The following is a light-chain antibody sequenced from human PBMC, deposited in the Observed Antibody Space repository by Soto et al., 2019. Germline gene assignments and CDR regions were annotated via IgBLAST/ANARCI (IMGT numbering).Light chain of an antibody. CDR3: SSYAGSSNV. J-gene: IGLJ1*01. V-gene: IGLV2-8*01. Sequence: QSVLTQPPSASGSPGQSVAISCTGTSSDVGGYNYVSWYQQHPGKAPKLMIYEVNKRPSGVPDRFSGSKSGNTPSLTVSGLQAEDEADYYCSSYAGSSNVFGTGTKLTVL. CDR2: EVN. CDR1: SSDVGGYNY.